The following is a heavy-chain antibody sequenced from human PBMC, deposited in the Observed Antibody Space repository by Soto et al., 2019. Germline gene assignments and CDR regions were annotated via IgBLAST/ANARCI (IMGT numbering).Heavy chain of an antibody. Sequence: ASVKVSCKASGYTFTDYDINWVRQASGQGLEYMGWMSPESGNTGYAPQFQGRVTMTRNTSISTAYMELSSLRSEDTAVYYCEVTTGYWGQGTKVTVSA. D-gene: IGHD2-21*02. J-gene: IGHJ4*02. CDR3: EVTTGY. CDR1: GYTFTDYD. V-gene: IGHV1-8*01. CDR2: MSPESGNT.